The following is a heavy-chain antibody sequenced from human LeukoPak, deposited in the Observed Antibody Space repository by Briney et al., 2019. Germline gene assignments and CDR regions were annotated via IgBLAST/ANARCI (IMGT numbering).Heavy chain of an antibody. Sequence: PGGSLRLSCAASGFIFSSYGMHWVRQAPGKGLEWVAVIWYDGSNKYYADSVKGRFTISRDNSKNTLYLQMNSLRAEDTAVYYCARDDSSASGAFDIWGQGTMVTVSS. CDR3: ARDDSSASGAFDI. D-gene: IGHD3-22*01. CDR2: IWYDGSNK. V-gene: IGHV3-33*01. CDR1: GFIFSSYG. J-gene: IGHJ3*02.